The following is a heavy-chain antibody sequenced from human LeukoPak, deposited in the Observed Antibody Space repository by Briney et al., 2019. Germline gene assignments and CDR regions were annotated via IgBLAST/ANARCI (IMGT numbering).Heavy chain of an antibody. CDR2: IITIFGTA. V-gene: IGHV1-69*13. D-gene: IGHD5-18*01. J-gene: IGHJ4*02. CDR1: GGTFTIYA. Sequence: SVKVSCKASGGTFTIYAISWVRQAPGQGLEWMGGIITIFGTANYAQKFQGRVTITADESTSTAYMELSSLRSEDTAVYYCARGEGYGHFDYWGQGTLVTVSS. CDR3: ARGEGYGHFDY.